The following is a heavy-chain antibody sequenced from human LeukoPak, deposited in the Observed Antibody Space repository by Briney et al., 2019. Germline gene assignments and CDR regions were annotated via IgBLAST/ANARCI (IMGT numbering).Heavy chain of an antibody. J-gene: IGHJ5*02. V-gene: IGHV4-59*12. Sequence: PSETLSLTCTVSGGSISSYYWSWIRQPPGKGLEWIGYIYYSGSTNYNPSLKSRVTISVDTSKNQFSLKLSSVTAADTAVYYCARDSDDILTGYLTTPNWFDPWGQGTLVTVSS. CDR2: IYYSGST. CDR3: ARDSDDILTGYLTTPNWFDP. D-gene: IGHD3-9*01. CDR1: GGSISSYY.